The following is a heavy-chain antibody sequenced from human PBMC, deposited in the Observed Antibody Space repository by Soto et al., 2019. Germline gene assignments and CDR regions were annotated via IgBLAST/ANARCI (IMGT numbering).Heavy chain of an antibody. CDR1: GGSISSGDYY. D-gene: IGHD3-3*01. CDR3: ARETYDFWSGYYIWYYYYGMDV. Sequence: PSETLSLTCTVSGGSISSGDYYWSWIRQPPGKGLEWIGYIYYSGSTYYNPSLKSRVTISVDTSKNQFSLKLSSVTAADTAVYYCARETYDFWSGYYIWYYYYGMDVWGQGTTVTVSS. V-gene: IGHV4-30-4*01. J-gene: IGHJ6*02. CDR2: IYYSGST.